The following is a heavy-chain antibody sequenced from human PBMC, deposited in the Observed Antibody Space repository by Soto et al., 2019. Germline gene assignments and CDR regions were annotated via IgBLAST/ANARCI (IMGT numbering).Heavy chain of an antibody. J-gene: IGHJ4*02. V-gene: IGHV4-34*01. CDR3: ARLGAVRDIKSLKNGDY. D-gene: IGHD3-10*01. CDR2: INHSGGT. CDR1: GGSFSGYY. Sequence: QVQLQQWGAGLLKPSETLSLTCAVYGGSFSGYYRSWIRQPPGKGLEWMGEINHSGGTSYNPSLMSGDTLSGDTSKIQFYLKLSAATAAYTAVYCCARLGAVRDIKSLKNGDYWVQGSRVTVSS.